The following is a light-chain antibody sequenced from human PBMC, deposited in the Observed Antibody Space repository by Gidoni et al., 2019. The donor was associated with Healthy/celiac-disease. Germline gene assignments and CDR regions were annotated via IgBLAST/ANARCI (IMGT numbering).Light chain of an antibody. CDR1: QSVSSY. Sequence: IVLTQSPATMSLSPGERATLSCRASQSVSSYSAWYQQKPGQPPRLLIYDASTSATGIPARFSGSGSGTYSTLTISSLDPEDFAVYYRQQRSNWPPLTFGGGTKVEIK. CDR2: DAS. V-gene: IGKV3-11*01. J-gene: IGKJ4*01. CDR3: QQRSNWPPLT.